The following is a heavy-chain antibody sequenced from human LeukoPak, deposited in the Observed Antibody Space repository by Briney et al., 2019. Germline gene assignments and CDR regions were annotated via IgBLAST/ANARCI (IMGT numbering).Heavy chain of an antibody. Sequence: SVKVSCKASGGTFSSYAISWVRQAPGQGLEWMGRIIPILGIANYAQKFQGRVTITADKSTSTAYMELSSLRSEDTAVYYCARLEEVVVVPAAIDYYYYGMDVWGQGTTVTVSS. V-gene: IGHV1-69*04. J-gene: IGHJ6*02. CDR2: IIPILGIA. CDR1: GGTFSSYA. CDR3: ARLEEVVVVPAAIDYYYYGMDV. D-gene: IGHD2-2*02.